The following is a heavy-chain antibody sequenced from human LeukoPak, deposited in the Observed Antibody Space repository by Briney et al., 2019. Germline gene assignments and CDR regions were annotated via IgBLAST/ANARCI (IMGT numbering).Heavy chain of an antibody. Sequence: SVKVSCKASGYTFTSYDINWVRQATGQGLEWMGWMNPNSGNTGYAQKFQGRVTMTRNTSISTAYMELSSLRSEDTAVYYCARDRRMGATVLNDYWGQGTLVTVSS. CDR3: ARDRRMGATVLNDY. J-gene: IGHJ4*02. D-gene: IGHD1-26*01. CDR1: GYTFTSYD. V-gene: IGHV1-8*01. CDR2: MNPNSGNT.